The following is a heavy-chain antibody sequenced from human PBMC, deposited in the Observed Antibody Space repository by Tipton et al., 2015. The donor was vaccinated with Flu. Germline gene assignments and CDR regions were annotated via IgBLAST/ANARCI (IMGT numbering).Heavy chain of an antibody. CDR2: ISGSSSTI. CDR3: AREHDSDGYDWFDP. CDR1: GFPFSSYS. Sequence: VQLVQSGGGVVQPGRSLKVSCAASGFPFSSYSMNWVRQAPGKGLEWISYISGSSSTIYYADSVKGRFTISRDNARNSLYLQMNSLRDEDTAVYYCAREHDSDGYDWFDPWGQGTLVIVSS. D-gene: IGHD3-22*01. V-gene: IGHV3-48*02. J-gene: IGHJ5*02.